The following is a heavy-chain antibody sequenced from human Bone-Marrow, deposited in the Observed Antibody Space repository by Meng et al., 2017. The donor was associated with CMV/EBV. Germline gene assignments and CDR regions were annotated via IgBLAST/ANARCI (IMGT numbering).Heavy chain of an antibody. V-gene: IGHV3-30-3*01. J-gene: IGHJ4*02. Sequence: GGSLRLSCAASGFTPSSYAMHWVRQAPGKGLEWVAVISYDGSNKYYADSVKGRFTISRENSKNTLYLQMNTLRAEDTAVYYCAIASTSSYGSVSGGFDYWGQGTLVTVSS. CDR3: AIASTSSYGSVSGGFDY. CDR1: GFTPSSYA. CDR2: ISYDGSNK. D-gene: IGHD6-13*01.